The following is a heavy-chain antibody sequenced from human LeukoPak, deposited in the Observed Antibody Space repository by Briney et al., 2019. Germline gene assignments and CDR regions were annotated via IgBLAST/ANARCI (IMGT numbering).Heavy chain of an antibody. V-gene: IGHV4-34*01. D-gene: IGHD5-18*01. CDR3: VKGGYSYGYVRYYYYMDV. CDR2: INHSGST. J-gene: IGHJ6*03. Sequence: SETLSLTCAVYGGSFSGYYWSWIRQPPGKGLEWIGEINHSGSTNYNPSLKGRVTISVDTSKNQFSLKLSSVTAADTAVYYCVKGGYSYGYVRYYYYMDVWGKGTTVTVSS. CDR1: GGSFSGYY.